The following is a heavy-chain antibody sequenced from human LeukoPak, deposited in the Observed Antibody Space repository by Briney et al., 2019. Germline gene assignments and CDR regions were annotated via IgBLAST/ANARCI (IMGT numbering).Heavy chain of an antibody. D-gene: IGHD2-15*01. Sequence: SVKVSCKASGGTFSDYSISCVRQAPGQGLEWMGRIIPILNVPNYAQKFEGRLTITADKSTSTAYMELSSLKSADTAVYFCARDRPRARYFDYWGQGTLVTVSS. V-gene: IGHV1-69*04. CDR1: GGTFSDYS. J-gene: IGHJ4*02. CDR3: ARDRPRARYFDY. CDR2: IIPILNVP.